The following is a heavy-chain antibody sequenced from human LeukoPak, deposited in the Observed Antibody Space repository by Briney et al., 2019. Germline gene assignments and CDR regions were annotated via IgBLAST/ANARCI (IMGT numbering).Heavy chain of an antibody. Sequence: GSSVKVSCKASGGTFSSYAISWVRQAPGQGLEWMGRIIPILGIANYAQKFQGRVTITADKSTSTAYMELSSLRSEDTAVYYCARGLGYCSGGSCEQYFDYWGQGTLVTVSS. CDR3: ARGLGYCSGGSCEQYFDY. D-gene: IGHD2-15*01. CDR2: IIPILGIA. J-gene: IGHJ4*02. V-gene: IGHV1-69*04. CDR1: GGTFSSYA.